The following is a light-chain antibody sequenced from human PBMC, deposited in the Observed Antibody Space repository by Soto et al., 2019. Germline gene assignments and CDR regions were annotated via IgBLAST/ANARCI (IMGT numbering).Light chain of an antibody. CDR3: LQDYNYPRT. CDR1: QSISSD. J-gene: IGKJ1*01. Sequence: SQMTQSPSSLSASVGDRVTITCRASQSISSDLDWYQQKPGKAPKLLIYAASSLQSGVPSRFSGSGSGTDFTLTISSLQPEDFATYYCLQDYNYPRTFGQGTKVDIK. CDR2: AAS. V-gene: IGKV1-6*01.